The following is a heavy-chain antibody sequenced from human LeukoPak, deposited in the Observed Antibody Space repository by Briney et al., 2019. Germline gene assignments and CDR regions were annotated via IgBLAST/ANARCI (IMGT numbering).Heavy chain of an antibody. V-gene: IGHV3-9*01. CDR2: INWNSGSK. Sequence: GGSLRLSCAASGFTFDDYAIHWVRQAPGKGLEWVSGINWNSGSKHYADSVKGRFTISRDNAKNSLYLQMNSLRAEDTALYYCAELGITMIGGVWGKGTTVTISS. CDR1: GFTFDDYA. CDR3: AELGITMIGGV. J-gene: IGHJ6*04. D-gene: IGHD3-10*02.